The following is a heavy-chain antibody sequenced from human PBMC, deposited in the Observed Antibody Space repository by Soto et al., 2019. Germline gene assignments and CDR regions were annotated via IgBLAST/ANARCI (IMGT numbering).Heavy chain of an antibody. CDR2: ISGSGDLK. J-gene: IGHJ4*02. CDR1: GFTLSIYA. D-gene: IGHD6-19*01. CDR3: ARERGSGWTFDY. V-gene: IGHV3-23*01. Sequence: GGPLRLSFAVSGFTLSIYAMSWVLQAPGKGLEWVSVISGSGDLKFNADYVKGRLNISRDNSKNKLYMKMHRLRAEDTAVYYCARERGSGWTFDYWGQGTLVTVSS.